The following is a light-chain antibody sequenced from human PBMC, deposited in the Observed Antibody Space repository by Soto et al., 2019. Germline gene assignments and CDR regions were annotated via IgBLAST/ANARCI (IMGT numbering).Light chain of an antibody. V-gene: IGKV3D-15*01. CDR3: QHHNTWPPVYT. CDR1: QSVSTN. J-gene: IGKJ2*01. CDR2: DAS. Sequence: EMVLTQSPATLSVSPGGRATLSCRASQSVSTNLAWYQQKPGQAPRLLIYDASTRATAIPARFSGSGPGTEFTLTISSLQSEDFAVYYCQHHNTWPPVYTFGQGTKLEIK.